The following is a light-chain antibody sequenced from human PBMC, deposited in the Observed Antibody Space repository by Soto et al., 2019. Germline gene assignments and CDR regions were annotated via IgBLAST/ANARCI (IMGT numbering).Light chain of an antibody. CDR2: DVS. V-gene: IGLV2-14*01. J-gene: IGLJ2*01. CDR1: SSDVGGYDY. Sequence: QSALTQPASVSGSPGQSITISCTGTSSDVGGYDYVSWYQQHPGKAPKLMIYDVSNRPSXXXXXFSGSKSANTASLTISGLQAEDEADYYCSSFTASNTEVFGGGTKLTVL. CDR3: SSFTASNTEV.